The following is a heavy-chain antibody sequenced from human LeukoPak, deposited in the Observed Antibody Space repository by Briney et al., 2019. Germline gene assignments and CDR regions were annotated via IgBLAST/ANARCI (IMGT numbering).Heavy chain of an antibody. D-gene: IGHD3-9*01. CDR2: FDPEDGET. V-gene: IGHV1-24*01. Sequence: ASVKVSCKVSGFTLTELSMHWVRQAPGKGLEWMGGFDPEDGETIYAQKFQGRVTMTEDTPTDTAYMELSSLRSEDTAVYYCATTGRYYDILAGYSGRRPLLHFDYWGQGTLVTVPS. CDR1: GFTLTELS. CDR3: ATTGRYYDILAGYSGRRPLLHFDY. J-gene: IGHJ4*02.